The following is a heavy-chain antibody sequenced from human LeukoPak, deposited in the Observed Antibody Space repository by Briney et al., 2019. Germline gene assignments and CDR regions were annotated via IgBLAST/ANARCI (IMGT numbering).Heavy chain of an antibody. V-gene: IGHV4-34*01. CDR2: INHSGST. J-gene: IGHJ5*02. Sequence: SETLSLTCAVYGGSFSGYYWSWIRQPPGKGLEWIGEINHSGSTNYNPSLKSRVTISVDTSKNQFSLKLSSVTAADTAVYYCTRELEYYDILTGYYPYNWFDPWGQGTLVTVSS. CDR3: TRELEYYDILTGYYPYNWFDP. D-gene: IGHD3-9*01. CDR1: GGSFSGYY.